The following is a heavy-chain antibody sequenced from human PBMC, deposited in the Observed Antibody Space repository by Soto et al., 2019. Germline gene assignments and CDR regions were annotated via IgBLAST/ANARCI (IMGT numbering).Heavy chain of an antibody. CDR3: ASLAYCSSTSCYTGYYYGMDV. Sequence: ARGSLRLSCTASGFTFISYAIIFFRQSPCKWLEWVSAISGSGGSTYYADSVKGRFTISRDNSKNTLYLQMNSLRAEDTAVYYCASLAYCSSTSCYTGYYYGMDVWGQGTTVTVSS. V-gene: IGHV3-23*01. CDR1: GFTFISYA. D-gene: IGHD2-2*02. CDR2: ISGSGGST. J-gene: IGHJ6*02.